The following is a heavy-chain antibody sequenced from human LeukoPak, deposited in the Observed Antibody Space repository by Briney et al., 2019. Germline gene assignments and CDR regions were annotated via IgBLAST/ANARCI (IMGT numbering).Heavy chain of an antibody. CDR1: GFTFSSYA. J-gene: IGHJ3*02. CDR2: ISGIGGST. V-gene: IGHV3-23*01. Sequence: GGSLRLSCAASGFTFSSYAMSWVRQAPGKGLEWVSAISGIGGSTYYADSVKGGVTIHRDNSKNTLYLQMNSLRAEDTAVYYCAKRAITIFGVVIMSDAFDIWGQGTMVTVSS. D-gene: IGHD3-3*01. CDR3: AKRAITIFGVVIMSDAFDI.